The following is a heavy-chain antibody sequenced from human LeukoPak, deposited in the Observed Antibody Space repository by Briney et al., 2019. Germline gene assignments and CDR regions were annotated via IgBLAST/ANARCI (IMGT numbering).Heavy chain of an antibody. V-gene: IGHV4-30-2*01. D-gene: IGHD7-27*01. Sequence: SETLSLTCTVSGGSISSGGYYWSWIRQPPGKGLEWIGYIYHSGSTYYNPSLKSRVTISVDRSKNQFSLKLSSVTAADTAVYYCARQATGEPAFDIWGQGTMVTVSS. CDR1: GGSISSGGYY. CDR3: ARQATGEPAFDI. J-gene: IGHJ3*02. CDR2: IYHSGST.